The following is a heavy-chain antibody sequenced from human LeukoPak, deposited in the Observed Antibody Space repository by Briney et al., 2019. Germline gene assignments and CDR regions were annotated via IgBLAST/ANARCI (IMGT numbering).Heavy chain of an antibody. CDR3: ARWGSSGWYYYYYGMDV. Sequence: GASVKVSCKASGYTFTSYAMHWVRQAPGQRLEWMGWINAGNGNTKYSQKFQGRVTITRDTSASTAYMELSSLRSEDTAVYYCARWGSSGWYYYYYGMDVWGQGTTVTVSS. D-gene: IGHD6-19*01. V-gene: IGHV1-3*01. CDR1: GYTFTSYA. J-gene: IGHJ6*02. CDR2: INAGNGNT.